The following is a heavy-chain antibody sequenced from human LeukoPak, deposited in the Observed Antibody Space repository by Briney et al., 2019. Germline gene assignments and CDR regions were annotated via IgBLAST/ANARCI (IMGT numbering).Heavy chain of an antibody. V-gene: IGHV4-59*01. J-gene: IGHJ4*02. D-gene: IGHD3-22*01. Sequence: PSETLSLTCTVSGGSISSYYWGWIRQPPGKGLEWIGYIYYSGSTNYNPSLKSRVTISVDTSKNQFSLKLSSVTAADTAVYYCARFPSYDSSPRVLDYWGQGTLVTVSS. CDR2: IYYSGST. CDR1: GGSISSYY. CDR3: ARFPSYDSSPRVLDY.